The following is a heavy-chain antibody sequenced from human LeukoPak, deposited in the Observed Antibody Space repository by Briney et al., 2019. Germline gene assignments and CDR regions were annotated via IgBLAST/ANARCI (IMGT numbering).Heavy chain of an antibody. CDR3: ARGGYYGSGNDFRFDP. V-gene: IGHV4-39*07. CDR1: GGSISTSNYY. CDR2: IFYSGST. Sequence: SETLSLTCTVSGGSISTSNYYWGWIRQPPGKGLEWIGNIFYSGSTYYSPSVKSRVTISVDTSKNQFSLKLSSVTAADTAVYYCARGGYYGSGNDFRFDPWGQGTLVTVSS. J-gene: IGHJ5*02. D-gene: IGHD3-10*01.